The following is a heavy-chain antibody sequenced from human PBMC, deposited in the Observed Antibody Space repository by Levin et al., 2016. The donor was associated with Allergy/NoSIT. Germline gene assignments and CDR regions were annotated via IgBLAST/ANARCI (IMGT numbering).Heavy chain of an antibody. D-gene: IGHD3-22*01. Sequence: GESLKISCAASGFTFSSYEMNWVRQAPGKGLEWVSYISSSGSTIYYADSVKGRFTISRDNAKNSLYLQMNSLRAEDTALYYCAKGGTYDSSGYIGYWGQGTLVTVSS. J-gene: IGHJ4*02. V-gene: IGHV3-48*03. CDR1: GFTFSSYE. CDR2: ISSSGSTI. CDR3: AKGGTYDSSGYIGY.